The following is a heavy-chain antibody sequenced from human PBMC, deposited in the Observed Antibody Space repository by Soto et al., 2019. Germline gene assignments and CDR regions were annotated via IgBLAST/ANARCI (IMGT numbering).Heavy chain of an antibody. V-gene: IGHV1-24*01. CDR1: GYTLTELS. CDR2: FDPEDGET. D-gene: IGHD5-18*01. J-gene: IGHJ5*02. Sequence: ASVKVSCKVSGYTLTELSMHWVRQAPGKGLEWMGGFDPEDGETIYAQKFQGRVTMTEDTSTDTAYMELSSLRSEDTAVYYCATAGHLYSYGFSWSQGPLVTVSS. CDR3: ATAGHLYSYGFS.